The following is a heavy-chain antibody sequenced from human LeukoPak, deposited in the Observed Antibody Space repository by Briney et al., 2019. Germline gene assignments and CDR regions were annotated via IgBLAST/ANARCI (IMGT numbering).Heavy chain of an antibody. CDR1: GGSFSGYY. Sequence: PSETLSLTCTVYGGSFSGYYWSWIRQPPGKGLEWIGEINHSGSTNYNPSLKSRVTISVDTSKNQFSLKLSSVTAADTAVYYCAARQRRGYSYGPYYFDYWGQGTLVTVSS. D-gene: IGHD5-18*01. V-gene: IGHV4-34*01. J-gene: IGHJ4*02. CDR2: INHSGST. CDR3: AARQRRGYSYGPYYFDY.